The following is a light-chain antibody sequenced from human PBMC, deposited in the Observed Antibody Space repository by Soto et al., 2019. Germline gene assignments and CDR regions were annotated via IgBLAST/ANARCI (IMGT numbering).Light chain of an antibody. Sequence: QSVLTQSPSASASLGASVKLTCTLSRGHSSYTIAWHQQQPEKGPRYLMKLNNDGSHSKGDGIPDRFSGSSSGAERYLTISSLQSEDEADYYCQTWGSGQSVFGGGTKLTVL. CDR1: RGHSSYT. V-gene: IGLV4-69*01. CDR2: LNNDGSH. CDR3: QTWGSGQSV. J-gene: IGLJ3*02.